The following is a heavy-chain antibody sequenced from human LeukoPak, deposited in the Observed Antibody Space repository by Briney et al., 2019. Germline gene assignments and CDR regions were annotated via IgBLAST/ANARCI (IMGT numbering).Heavy chain of an antibody. J-gene: IGHJ4*02. CDR1: GGSISSSSYY. V-gene: IGHV4-39*07. Sequence: SETLSLTCTVSGGSISSSSYYWGWIRQPPGKGLEWIGSIYYSGSTYYNPSLKSRVTISVDTSKNQFSLKLSSVTAADTAVYYCASPGTGGYDYMDYWGQGTLVTVSS. D-gene: IGHD5-12*01. CDR3: ASPGTGGYDYMDY. CDR2: IYYSGST.